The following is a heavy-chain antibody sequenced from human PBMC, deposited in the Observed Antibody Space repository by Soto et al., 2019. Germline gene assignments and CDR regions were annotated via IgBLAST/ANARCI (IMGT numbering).Heavy chain of an antibody. CDR3: ASRNIAARRNYYYYGMDV. CDR2: IIPIFGTA. Sequence: QVQLVQSGAEVKKPGSSVKVSCKASGGTFSSYAISWVRQAPGQGLEWIGGIIPIFGTANYAQKFQGRVTITADESTSTAYMELSSLRSEDTAVYYCASRNIAARRNYYYYGMDVWGQGTTVTVSS. V-gene: IGHV1-69*01. J-gene: IGHJ6*02. CDR1: GGTFSSYA. D-gene: IGHD6-6*01.